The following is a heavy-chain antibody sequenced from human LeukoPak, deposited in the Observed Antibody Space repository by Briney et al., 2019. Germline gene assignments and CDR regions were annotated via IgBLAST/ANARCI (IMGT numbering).Heavy chain of an antibody. D-gene: IGHD3-10*01. CDR1: GFTFSSYG. J-gene: IGHJ4*01. V-gene: IGHV3-66*01. CDR2: IYSGGST. Sequence: PGGTLRLSCAASGFTFSSYGMSWVRQAPGKGLEWVSIIYSGGSTYYADSVKGRFTISRDNSKNSLYLQMNSLRAEDTAMYYCARLSAMLRGPEPIYYFDYWGQGTLVTVSS. CDR3: ARLSAMLRGPEPIYYFDY.